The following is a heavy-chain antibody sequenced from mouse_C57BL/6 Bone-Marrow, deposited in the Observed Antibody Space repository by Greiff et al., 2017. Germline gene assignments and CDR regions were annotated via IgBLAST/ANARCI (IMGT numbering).Heavy chain of an antibody. CDR3: ALPSGSYGGFAY. Sequence: EVQLQQSVAELVRPGASVKLSCTASGFNIKNTYMHCVKQRPEQGLEWIGRIDPANGNTKYAPKFQGKATITADTSSNTAYLQLSSLTSEDTAIYYCALPSGSYGGFAYWGQGTLVTVSA. V-gene: IGHV14-3*01. D-gene: IGHD1-1*02. CDR2: IDPANGNT. CDR1: GFNIKNTY. J-gene: IGHJ3*01.